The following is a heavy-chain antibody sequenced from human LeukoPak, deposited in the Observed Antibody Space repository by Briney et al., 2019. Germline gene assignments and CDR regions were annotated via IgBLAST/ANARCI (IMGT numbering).Heavy chain of an antibody. Sequence: GGSLRLSCAASGFTFSSYAMHWVRQAPGKGLEYVSAISSNGGSTYYANSVRGRFTISRDNSKNTLYLQMGSLRTEDMAVYYCARDLYFSYYFDYWGQGTLVTVSS. D-gene: IGHD3-9*01. V-gene: IGHV3-64*01. CDR1: GFTFSSYA. CDR3: ARDLYFSYYFDY. CDR2: ISSNGGST. J-gene: IGHJ4*02.